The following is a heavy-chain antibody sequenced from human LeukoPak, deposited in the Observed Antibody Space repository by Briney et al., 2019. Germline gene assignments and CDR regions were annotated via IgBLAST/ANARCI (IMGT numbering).Heavy chain of an antibody. CDR3: ARGRHYYESSDYYYEGDAFDV. Sequence: AAVKVSCKASGDTFSSYYMHWVRQAPGQGLEWMGIINPSGGSITYAQMFQGRVTMTGDMSTSTVYMELSSLRSEDTSVYYCARGRHYYESSDYYYEGDAFDVWGQGTMVTVSS. CDR1: GDTFSSYY. V-gene: IGHV1-46*01. CDR2: INPSGGSI. J-gene: IGHJ3*01. D-gene: IGHD3-22*01.